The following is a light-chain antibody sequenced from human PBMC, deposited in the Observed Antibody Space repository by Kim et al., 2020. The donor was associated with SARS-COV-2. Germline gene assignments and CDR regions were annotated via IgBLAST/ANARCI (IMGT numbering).Light chain of an antibody. CDR1: SSDVGGYND. V-gene: IGLV2-14*04. J-gene: IGLJ2*01. CDR2: DIS. CDR3: SSYTSSSTVV. Sequence: GQSITISCTGTSSDVGGYNDVSWYQQHPGKAPNLMIYDISKRPSGVSNRFSGSKSGNTASLTISGLQAEDEADYYCSSYTSSSTVVFGGGTQLTVL.